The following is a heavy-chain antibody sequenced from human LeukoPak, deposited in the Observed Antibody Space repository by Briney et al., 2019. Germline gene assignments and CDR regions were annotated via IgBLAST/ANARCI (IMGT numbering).Heavy chain of an antibody. V-gene: IGHV1-2*02. D-gene: IGHD3-22*01. CDR1: GYTFTGYY. J-gene: IGHJ3*02. Sequence: ASVKVSCKASGYTFTGYYMHWVRQAPGQGLEWMGWINPDSGATNYAQKFQGRVTMTRDTSISTAYMELSRLRSDDTAVYFCARKYYDSSGRKHAFDIWGQGTMVTVSS. CDR2: INPDSGAT. CDR3: ARKYYDSSGRKHAFDI.